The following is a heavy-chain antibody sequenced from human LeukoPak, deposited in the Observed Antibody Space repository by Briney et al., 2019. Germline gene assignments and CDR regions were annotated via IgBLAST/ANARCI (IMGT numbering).Heavy chain of an antibody. V-gene: IGHV4-34*01. CDR2: INHSGST. Sequence: SETLSLTCADYGGSFSGYYWSWIRQPPGKGLEWIGEINHSGSTNYNPSLKSRVTISVDTSKNQFSLKLSSVTAADTAVYYCARAPFGRLDYWGQGTLVTVSS. CDR3: ARAPFGRLDY. J-gene: IGHJ4*02. D-gene: IGHD3-10*01. CDR1: GGSFSGYY.